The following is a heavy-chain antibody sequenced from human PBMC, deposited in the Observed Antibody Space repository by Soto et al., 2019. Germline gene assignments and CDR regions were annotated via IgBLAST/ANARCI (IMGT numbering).Heavy chain of an antibody. V-gene: IGHV4-59*01. CDR1: GGSISSYY. D-gene: IGHD2-15*01. Sequence: SETLSLTCTVSGGSISSYYWSWIRQPPGKGLEWIGYIYYSGSTNYNPSLKSRVTISVDTSKNQFSLKLSSVTAADAAVYYCARGYCSGGSCYSPVDPWGQGTLVTVSS. CDR2: IYYSGST. CDR3: ARGYCSGGSCYSPVDP. J-gene: IGHJ5*02.